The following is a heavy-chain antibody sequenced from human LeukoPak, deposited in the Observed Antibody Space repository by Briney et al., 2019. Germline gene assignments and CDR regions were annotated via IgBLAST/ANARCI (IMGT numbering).Heavy chain of an antibody. V-gene: IGHV1-69*01. D-gene: IGHD5-12*01. J-gene: IGHJ4*02. CDR1: RGTFSSYA. CDR3: ARGRGYSGYDSPLDY. CDR2: IIPIFGTA. Sequence: ASVKVSCKASRGTFSSYAISWVRQAPGQGLEWMGGIIPIFGTANYAQKFQGRVTITADESTSTAYMELSSLRSEDTAVYYCARGRGYSGYDSPLDYWGQGTLVTVAS.